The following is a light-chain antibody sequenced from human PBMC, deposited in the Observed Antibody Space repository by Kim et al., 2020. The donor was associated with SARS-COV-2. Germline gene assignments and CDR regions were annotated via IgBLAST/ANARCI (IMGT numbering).Light chain of an antibody. CDR2: GAS. V-gene: IGKV3-15*01. CDR3: QQYNNWPRT. CDR1: QSVSSD. J-gene: IGKJ1*01. Sequence: EIVMTQPPATLSMSPGERATLSCRASQSVSSDLAWYQQKPGQAPRLLIYGASTRATGIPARFSGSGSGTEFTLTIRSLQSEDFAVYYCQQYNNWPRTFGEVTNVDIK.